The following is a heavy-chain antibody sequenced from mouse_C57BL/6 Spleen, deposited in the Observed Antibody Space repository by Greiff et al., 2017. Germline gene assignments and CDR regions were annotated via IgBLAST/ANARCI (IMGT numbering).Heavy chain of an antibody. J-gene: IGHJ1*03. CDR2: INPSSGYT. Sequence: VQRVESGAELAKPGASVKLSCKASGYTFTSYWMHWVKQRPGQGLEWIGYINPSSGYTKYNQKFKDKATLTADKSSSTAYMQLSSLTYEDSAVYYCARIYDGYYEYFDVWGTGTTVTVSS. D-gene: IGHD2-3*01. CDR1: GYTFTSYW. V-gene: IGHV1-7*01. CDR3: ARIYDGYYEYFDV.